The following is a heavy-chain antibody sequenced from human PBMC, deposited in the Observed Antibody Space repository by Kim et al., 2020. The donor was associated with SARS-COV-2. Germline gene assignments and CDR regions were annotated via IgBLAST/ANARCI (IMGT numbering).Heavy chain of an antibody. V-gene: IGHV1-18*01. CDR3: ARDGYSSSWYGY. CDR1: GYSFSSYG. CDR2: ISPYNGNT. Sequence: ASVKVSCKASGYSFSSYGISWVRQAPGQGLEWMGWISPYNGNTNYAQNLQGRVTMTTDTSTSTAYMELRSLRSDDTAVYYCARDGYSSSWYGYWGQGTLVTVSS. J-gene: IGHJ4*02. D-gene: IGHD6-13*01.